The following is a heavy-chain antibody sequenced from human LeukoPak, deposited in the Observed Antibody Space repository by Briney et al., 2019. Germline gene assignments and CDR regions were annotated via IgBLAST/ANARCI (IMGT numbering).Heavy chain of an antibody. J-gene: IGHJ5*02. CDR2: ISSSSYI. CDR1: GFTFSSYG. Sequence: GGSLRLSCAASGFTFSSYGMHWVRQAPGKGLEWVSSISSSSYIYYAGSVKGRFTISRDNAKNSLYLQMNSLRAEDTAVYYCARVTSSSCSPWGQGTLVTVSS. CDR3: ARVTSSSCSP. D-gene: IGHD6-13*01. V-gene: IGHV3-21*01.